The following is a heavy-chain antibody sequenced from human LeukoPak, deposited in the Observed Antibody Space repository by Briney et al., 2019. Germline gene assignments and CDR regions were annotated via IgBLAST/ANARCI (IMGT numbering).Heavy chain of an antibody. CDR1: GGSISSYY. V-gene: IGHV4-59*01. CDR2: IYYSGST. D-gene: IGHD6-19*01. J-gene: IGHJ4*02. CDR3: ASEFPQWLVSYYFDY. Sequence: SETLSLTCTVSGGSISSYYWSWIRQPPGKGLEWIGYIYYSGSTNYNPSLKSRVTISVDTSKNQFSLKLSSVTAADTAVYYCASEFPQWLVSYYFDYWGQGTLVTVSS.